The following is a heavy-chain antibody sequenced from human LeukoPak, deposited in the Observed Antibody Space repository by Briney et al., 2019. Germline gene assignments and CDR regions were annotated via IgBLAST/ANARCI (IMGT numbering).Heavy chain of an antibody. CDR1: GFTFDDYA. CDR3: AKENRVLRYFDWYGPDAFDI. D-gene: IGHD3-9*01. CDR2: ISWNSGSI. V-gene: IGHV3-9*01. Sequence: SLRLSCAASGFTFDDYAMHWVRQAPGKGLEWVSGISWNSGSIGYADSVKGRFTISRDNAKNSLYLQMNSLRAEDTALYYCAKENRVLRYFDWYGPDAFDIWGQGTMVTVSS. J-gene: IGHJ3*02.